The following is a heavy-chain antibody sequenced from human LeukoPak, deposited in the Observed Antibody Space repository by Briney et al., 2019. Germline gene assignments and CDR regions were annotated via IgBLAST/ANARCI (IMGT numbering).Heavy chain of an antibody. D-gene: IGHD5-24*01. CDR2: IYYSGST. CDR3: AGGRRDAYNYNY. Sequence: SETLSLTCTVSGGSISSYYWSWLRQPPGKGLEWIGYIYYSGSTIYNPSLKSRVTISVDTSKNQFSLKLSSVTAADTAVYYCAGGRRDAYNYNYWGQGTLVTVSS. V-gene: IGHV4-59*01. CDR1: GGSISSYY. J-gene: IGHJ4*02.